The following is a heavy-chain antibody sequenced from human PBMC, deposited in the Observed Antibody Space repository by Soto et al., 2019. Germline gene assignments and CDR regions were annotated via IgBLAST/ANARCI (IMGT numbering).Heavy chain of an antibody. V-gene: IGHV1-69*08. Sequence: QVQLVQSGAEVKKPGSSVKVSCKASGGTFSSYTISWVRQAPGQGLEWMGRIIPILGIANYAQKFQGRVTITAEKXXSXAXXELSSLRSEDTAVYSCARDLSSGITMVRGAMSFDPWGQGTLVTVSS. CDR2: IIPILGIA. D-gene: IGHD3-10*01. CDR3: ARDLSSGITMVRGAMSFDP. J-gene: IGHJ5*02. CDR1: GGTFSSYT.